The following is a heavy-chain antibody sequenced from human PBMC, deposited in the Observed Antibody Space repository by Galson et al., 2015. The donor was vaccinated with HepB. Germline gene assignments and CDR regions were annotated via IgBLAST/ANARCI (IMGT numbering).Heavy chain of an antibody. J-gene: IGHJ6*02. CDR2: IKSKTDGGTT. Sequence: SLRLSCAASGFTFSNAWMSWVRQAPGKGLEWVGRIKSKTDGGTTDYAAPVKGRFTISRDDSKNTLYLQMNSLKTEDTAVYYCITEEVAARPGFGSGYYGMDVWGQGTTVTVSS. V-gene: IGHV3-15*01. CDR3: ITEEVAARPGFGSGYYGMDV. D-gene: IGHD6-6*01. CDR1: GFTFSNAW.